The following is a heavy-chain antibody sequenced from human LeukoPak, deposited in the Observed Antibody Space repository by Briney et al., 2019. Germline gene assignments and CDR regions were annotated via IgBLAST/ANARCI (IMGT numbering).Heavy chain of an antibody. V-gene: IGHV3-21*04. CDR2: ISSTDTYI. Sequence: GGSLRLSCAASGFFFSSYSMNWVRQAPGKGLEWVSSISSTDTYIYYADSVKGRFTISRDNSKNTLYLQMNSLRAEDTAVYYCAKDQAGTTTSDAFDIWGQGTMVTVSS. D-gene: IGHD1-7*01. CDR1: GFFFSSYS. J-gene: IGHJ3*02. CDR3: AKDQAGTTTSDAFDI.